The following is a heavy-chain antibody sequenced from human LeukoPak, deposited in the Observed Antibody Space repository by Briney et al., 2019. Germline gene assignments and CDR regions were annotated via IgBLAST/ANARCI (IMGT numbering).Heavy chain of an antibody. CDR1: GFTFSSYS. CDR2: ISSGTSYI. V-gene: IGHV3-21*01. D-gene: IGHD3-10*01. J-gene: IGHJ5*02. CDR3: ARAGNYYGRHTNWFDP. Sequence: GGSLRLSCAASGFTFSSYSMNWVGQAPGKGLEWVSSISSGTSYIYYADSVKGRFTISRDNAKNSLYLQMNSLRAEDTAVYYCARAGNYYGRHTNWFDPWGQGTLVTVSS.